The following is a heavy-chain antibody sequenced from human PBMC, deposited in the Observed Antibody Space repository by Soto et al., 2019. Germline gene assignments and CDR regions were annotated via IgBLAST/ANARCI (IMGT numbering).Heavy chain of an antibody. CDR2: IIPKHGTA. V-gene: IGHV1-69*08. J-gene: IGHJ6*03. Sequence: QGQLVQSGAEVKKPGSSVKVSCTASEGTFSAYTINWVWQAPGQRLEWMARIIPKHGTATYAEKFQGRAATTADRTTNTAYLEMGSLGSDDTAVYYCARDVLLPSSKFYYMDVWGKGTTVTVSS. CDR3: ARDVLLPSSKFYYMDV. CDR1: EGTFSAYT. D-gene: IGHD3-3*02.